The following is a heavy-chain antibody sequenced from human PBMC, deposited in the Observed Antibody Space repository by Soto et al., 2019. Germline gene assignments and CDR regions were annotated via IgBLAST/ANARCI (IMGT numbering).Heavy chain of an antibody. D-gene: IGHD4-17*01. J-gene: IGHJ6*02. CDR3: ARADGETYYYYYGMDV. V-gene: IGHV3-30-3*01. CDR1: GFTFSSYA. CDR2: ISYDGSNK. Sequence: QVQLVESGGGVVQPGRSLRLSCAASGFTFSSYAMHWVRQAPGKGLEWVAVISYDGSNKYYADSVKGRFTISRDNSKNTLYLQMNSLRAEDTAVYYCARADGETYYYYYGMDVWGQGTTVTVSS.